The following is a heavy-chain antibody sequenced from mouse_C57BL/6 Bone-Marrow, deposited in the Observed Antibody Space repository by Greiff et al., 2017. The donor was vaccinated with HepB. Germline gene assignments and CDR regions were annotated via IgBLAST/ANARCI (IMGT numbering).Heavy chain of an antibody. CDR1: GFNIKDDY. CDR3: TTTLNYYVSSYWFAY. V-gene: IGHV14-4*01. Sequence: VQLKQSGAELVRPGASVKLSCTASGFNIKDDYMHWVKQRPEQGLEWIGWIDPENGDTEYASKFQGKATITADTSSNTAYLQLSSLTSEDTAVYYCTTTLNYYVSSYWFAYWGQGTLVTVSA. CDR2: IDPENGDT. J-gene: IGHJ3*01. D-gene: IGHD1-1*01.